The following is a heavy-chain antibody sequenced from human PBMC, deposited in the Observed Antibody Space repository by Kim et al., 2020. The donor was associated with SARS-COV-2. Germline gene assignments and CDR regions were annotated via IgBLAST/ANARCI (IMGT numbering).Heavy chain of an antibody. Sequence: GGSLRLSCAASGSTFSSYGMHWVRQAPGKGLEWVAVISYDGSNKYYADSVKGRFTISRDNSKNTLYLQMNSLRAEDTAVYYCLRGQQLVEAFDIWGQGP. J-gene: IGHJ3*02. CDR1: GSTFSSYG. CDR2: ISYDGSNK. D-gene: IGHD6-13*01. V-gene: IGHV3-33*05. CDR3: LRGQQLVEAFDI.